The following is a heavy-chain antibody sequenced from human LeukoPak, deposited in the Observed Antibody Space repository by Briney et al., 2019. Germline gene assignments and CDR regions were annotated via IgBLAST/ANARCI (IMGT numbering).Heavy chain of an antibody. D-gene: IGHD2-2*01. CDR2: ISGSGGST. V-gene: IGHV3-23*01. CDR3: AKDLEGGYIVVVPAATAFDI. CDR1: GFNVSSNY. J-gene: IGHJ3*02. Sequence: PGGSLRLSCAASGFNVSSNYMNWVRQAPGKGLEWVSAISGSGGSTYYADSVKGRFTISRDNSKNTLYLQMNSLRAEDTAVYYCAKDLEGGYIVVVPAATAFDIWGQGTMVTVSS.